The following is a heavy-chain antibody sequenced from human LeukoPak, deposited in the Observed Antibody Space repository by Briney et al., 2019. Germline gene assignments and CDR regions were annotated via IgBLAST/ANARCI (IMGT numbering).Heavy chain of an antibody. CDR2: IYSGGST. Sequence: GGSLRLSCAASGFTVSSNYMSWVRQAPGKGLEWVSVIYSGGSTYCADSVKGRFTISRDNSKNTLYLQMNSLRAEDTAVYYCARVMGDYPVEYFDYWGQGTLVTVSS. CDR3: ARVMGDYPVEYFDY. D-gene: IGHD4-17*01. J-gene: IGHJ4*02. CDR1: GFTVSSNY. V-gene: IGHV3-66*01.